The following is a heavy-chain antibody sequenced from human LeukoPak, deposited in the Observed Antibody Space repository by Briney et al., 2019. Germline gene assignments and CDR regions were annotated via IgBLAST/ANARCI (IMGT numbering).Heavy chain of an antibody. Sequence: PGGSLRLSCAASGFTFSSYGMHWVRQAPGKGLEWVAFIQHDGNNKYYADSVKGRFTISRDNSKNMLYLQMNGLRIEDTAAYYCAKDGGFYYMDVWGKGTTVTISS. CDR2: IQHDGNNK. CDR3: AKDGGFYYMDV. V-gene: IGHV3-30*02. CDR1: GFTFSSYG. J-gene: IGHJ6*03. D-gene: IGHD3-16*01.